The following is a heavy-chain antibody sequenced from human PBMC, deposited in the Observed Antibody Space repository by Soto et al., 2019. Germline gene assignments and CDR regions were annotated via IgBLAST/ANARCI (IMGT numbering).Heavy chain of an antibody. CDR2: INHSGST. V-gene: IGHV4-34*01. D-gene: IGHD3-3*02. Sequence: PSETRSLTCAVYGGSFSGYYWSRIRQPPGKGLEWIGEINHSGSTNYNPSLKSRVTISVDTSKNQFSLKLSSVTAADTAVYYCARPRLISTNWFDPWGQGTLVTVSS. J-gene: IGHJ5*02. CDR3: ARPRLISTNWFDP. CDR1: GGSFSGYY.